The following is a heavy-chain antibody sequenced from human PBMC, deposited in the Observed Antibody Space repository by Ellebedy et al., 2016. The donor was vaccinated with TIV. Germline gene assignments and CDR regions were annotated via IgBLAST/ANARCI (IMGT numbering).Heavy chain of an antibody. D-gene: IGHD4-17*01. CDR3: ARSAHYGDYDY. CDR2: INPSSGAT. V-gene: IGHV1-2*06. Sequence: AASVKVSCKASGYTFTAYNMHWVRQAPGQGLEWMGRINPSSGATDYAQTVQAGVTMTRDTSISTAYLEVSRLRSDDTAVFYCARSAHYGDYDYWGQGTQVTVSS. J-gene: IGHJ4*02. CDR1: GYTFTAYN.